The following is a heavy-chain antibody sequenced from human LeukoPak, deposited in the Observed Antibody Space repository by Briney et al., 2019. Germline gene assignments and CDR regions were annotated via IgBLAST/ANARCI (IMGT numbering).Heavy chain of an antibody. D-gene: IGHD5-24*01. J-gene: IGHJ4*02. CDR2: ISGSGGST. CDR1: VWCFSKYA. CDR3: ARDEDVYYFDY. Sequence: GWSLRLSRVASVWCFSKYAKIWLRQAPGKGLEWVSAISGSGGSTYYADSVKGRFTISRNNSQNTLYLQTDSLRAEYTVVYYCARDEDVYYFDYWGQRTLVTASS. V-gene: IGHV3-23*01.